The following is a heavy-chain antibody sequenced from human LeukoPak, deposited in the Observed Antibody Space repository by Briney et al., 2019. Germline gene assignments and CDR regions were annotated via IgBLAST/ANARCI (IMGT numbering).Heavy chain of an antibody. J-gene: IGHJ5*02. CDR3: ARRLTQYDCFDP. CDR1: GDSVSSNSVT. V-gene: IGHV6-1*01. CDR2: TYYRSTWYN. D-gene: IGHD2-2*01. Sequence: SQTLSLTCAISGDSVSSNSVTWNWIRQSPSRGLEWLGRTYYRSTWYNDYAVSVRGRITVNPDTSKNQFSLHLNSVTPEDTAVYYCARRLTQYDCFDPWGQGILVTVS.